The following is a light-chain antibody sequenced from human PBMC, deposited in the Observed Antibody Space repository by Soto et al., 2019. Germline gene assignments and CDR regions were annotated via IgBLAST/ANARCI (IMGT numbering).Light chain of an antibody. J-gene: IGKJ3*01. CDR1: QAISNY. CDR2: AAS. V-gene: IGKV1-27*01. CDR3: QKFNSATFT. Sequence: DIQMTQSPSSLSASVGDRVTITCRASQAISNYLAWYQQKPGKVPKLLIFAASTLQSGVTSRFSGSGSGTDFTLTISNLQPEDVATYYCQKFNSATFTFGSGTKVDIK.